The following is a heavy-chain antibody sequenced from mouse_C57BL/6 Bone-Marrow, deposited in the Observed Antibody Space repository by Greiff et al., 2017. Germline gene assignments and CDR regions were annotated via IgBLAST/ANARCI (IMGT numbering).Heavy chain of an antibody. V-gene: IGHV5-12*01. CDR2: ISNGGGST. J-gene: IGHJ4*01. CDR1: GFTFSDYY. Sequence: DVKLVESGGGLVQPGGSLKLSCAASGFTFSDYYMYWVRQTPEKRLEWVAYISNGGGSTYYPDTVKGRFPISRDNAKNTLYLQMSRLKSEDTAMYYCARQRDGSSYYAMDYWGQGTSVTVSS. CDR3: ARQRDGSSYYAMDY. D-gene: IGHD1-1*01.